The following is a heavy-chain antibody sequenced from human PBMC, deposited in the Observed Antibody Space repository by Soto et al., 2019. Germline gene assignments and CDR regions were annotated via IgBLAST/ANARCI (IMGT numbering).Heavy chain of an antibody. V-gene: IGHV1-3*01. J-gene: IGHJ6*02. Sequence: ASVKVSCTASAYTFTNYAMHWVRQAPGQRLEWMGWINCANGDTKYSESFQDRVTLSSDTSASTAYMEISSLRSEDTAVYFCARAPVIPPPAYMYYGMDVWSQGTAVTVFS. D-gene: IGHD3-16*02. CDR1: AYTFTNYA. CDR3: ARAPVIPPPAYMYYGMDV. CDR2: INCANGDT.